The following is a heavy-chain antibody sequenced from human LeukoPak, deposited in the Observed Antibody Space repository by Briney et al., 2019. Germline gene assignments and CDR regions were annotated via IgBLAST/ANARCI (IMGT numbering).Heavy chain of an antibody. CDR1: GYTFSNYA. CDR3: ARGGHYDSSGNYYIDVFDI. CDR2: ISAYNGNT. V-gene: IGHV1-18*01. J-gene: IGHJ3*02. D-gene: IGHD3-22*01. Sequence: ASVKVSCKASGYTFSNYAFSWVRQAPGQGLEWMGWISAYNGNTNYTQKLQGRVTMTTDTSTTTAYMELRSLRFDDTAVYYCARGGHYDSSGNYYIDVFDIWGQGTMVTVSS.